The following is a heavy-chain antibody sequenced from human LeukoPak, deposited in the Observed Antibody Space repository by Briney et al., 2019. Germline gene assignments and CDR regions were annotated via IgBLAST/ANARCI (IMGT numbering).Heavy chain of an antibody. Sequence: KPSETLSLTCAVYGGSYSGYYWSWIRQPPGKGLEWIGEINHSGGTNYNPSLKSRVTISVDTSKNQFSLRLSSVTAADTAVYYCARPGPPRRVPAAIRIYWYFDLWGRGTLVTVSS. CDR3: ARPGPPRRVPAAIRIYWYFDL. D-gene: IGHD2-2*02. CDR1: GGSYSGYY. CDR2: INHSGGT. V-gene: IGHV4-34*01. J-gene: IGHJ2*01.